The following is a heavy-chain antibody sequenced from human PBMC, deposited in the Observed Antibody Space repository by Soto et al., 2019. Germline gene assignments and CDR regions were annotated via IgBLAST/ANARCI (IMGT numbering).Heavy chain of an antibody. CDR3: ASRVPHGTYGAPYFQH. Sequence: QVQLVESGGGVVQPAKSLRLSCAASGFTFSSHGMHWVRQAPGKGLEWVAVISSDGTNKYYAESVKGRFTISRDNSKTTLYLQMNSLRAEDTAVYYCASRVPHGTYGAPYFQHWGQGTLVTVS. V-gene: IGHV3-30*03. CDR2: ISSDGTNK. CDR1: GFTFSSHG. J-gene: IGHJ1*01. D-gene: IGHD1-26*01.